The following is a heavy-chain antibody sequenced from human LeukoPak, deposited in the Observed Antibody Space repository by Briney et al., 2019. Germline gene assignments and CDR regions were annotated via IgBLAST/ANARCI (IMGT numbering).Heavy chain of an antibody. CDR3: ARGGITGTPNWFDP. Sequence: KPSETLSLTCAVYGGSFSGDYWSWIRQPPGKGLEWIGEINHSGSTNYNPSLKSRVTISVDTSKNQFSLKLSSVTAADTAVYYCARGGITGTPNWFDPWGQGTLVTVSS. D-gene: IGHD1-20*01. CDR2: INHSGST. CDR1: GGSFSGDY. J-gene: IGHJ5*02. V-gene: IGHV4-34*01.